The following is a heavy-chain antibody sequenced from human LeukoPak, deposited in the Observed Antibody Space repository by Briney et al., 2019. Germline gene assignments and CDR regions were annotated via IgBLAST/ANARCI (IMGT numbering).Heavy chain of an antibody. Sequence: ASVKVSCKTSGYSFTNYTMNWVRQAPGQGLEWMGWINTKTGNPTYAQGFTGRFVFSLDTSVTTAYLQISSLKDDDTAVYYCARSGFWTDRPAFDMWGQGTMVTVSS. D-gene: IGHD3/OR15-3a*01. CDR1: GYSFTNYT. CDR3: ARSGFWTDRPAFDM. V-gene: IGHV7-4-1*02. J-gene: IGHJ3*02. CDR2: INTKTGNP.